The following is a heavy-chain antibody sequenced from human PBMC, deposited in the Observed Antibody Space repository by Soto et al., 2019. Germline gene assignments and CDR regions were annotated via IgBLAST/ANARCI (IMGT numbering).Heavy chain of an antibody. CDR2: IYYSGST. J-gene: IGHJ4*02. CDR1: GGSISSYY. D-gene: IGHD3-16*01. Sequence: SETLSLTCTVSGGSISSYYWSWIRQPPGKGLEWIGYIYYSGSTNYNPSLKSRVTIPVDTSKTQFSLKLSSVTAADTAVYYCARRYGGNFDYWGQGTLVTVSS. CDR3: ARRYGGNFDY. V-gene: IGHV4-59*01.